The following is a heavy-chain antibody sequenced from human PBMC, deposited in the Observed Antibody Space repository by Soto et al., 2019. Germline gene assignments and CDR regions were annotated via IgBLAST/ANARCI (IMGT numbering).Heavy chain of an antibody. CDR2: IGSRTSDI. V-gene: IGHV3-21*01. D-gene: IGHD3-22*01. CDR3: VRDYYDTSGYPNTFDM. J-gene: IGHJ3*02. CDR1: GFTLSRHT. Sequence: GGSLRLSCAASGFTLSRHTMNWVRQAPGKGLEWVSLIGSRTSDIYYADSVKGRFTISRDNAKNSLYLDLTRLRAEDTAVYFCVRDYYDTSGYPNTFDMWGQGTMVTVSS.